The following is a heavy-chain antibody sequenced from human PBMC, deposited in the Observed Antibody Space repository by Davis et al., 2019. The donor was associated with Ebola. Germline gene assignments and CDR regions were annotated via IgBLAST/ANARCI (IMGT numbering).Heavy chain of an antibody. J-gene: IGHJ6*02. Sequence: SETLSLTCPVSGGSISSYYWSWIRQPPGKGLEWIGYIYYSGSTNYNPSLKSRVTISVDTSKNQFSLKMSSVTAADTAVYYCARLGGMDVWGQGTTVTVSS. D-gene: IGHD3-10*01. V-gene: IGHV4-59*08. CDR1: GGSISSYY. CDR3: ARLGGMDV. CDR2: IYYSGST.